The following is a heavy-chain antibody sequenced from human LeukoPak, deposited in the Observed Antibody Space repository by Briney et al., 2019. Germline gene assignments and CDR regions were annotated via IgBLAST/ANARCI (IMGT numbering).Heavy chain of an antibody. CDR2: IYPGDSDT. J-gene: IGHJ5*02. CDR3: ARRITMVRGVIDWFDP. Sequence: GESLKISCKGSGHSFTGYWIGWVRQMPGKGLEWMGIIYPGDSDTRYSPSFQGQVTISADKSISTAYLQWSSLKASDTAMYYCARRITMVRGVIDWFDPWGQGTLVTVSS. V-gene: IGHV5-51*01. D-gene: IGHD3-10*01. CDR1: GHSFTGYW.